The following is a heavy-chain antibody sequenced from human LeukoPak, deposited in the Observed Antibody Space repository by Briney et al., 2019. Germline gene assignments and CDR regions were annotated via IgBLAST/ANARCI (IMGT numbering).Heavy chain of an antibody. J-gene: IGHJ4*02. Sequence: ASVKVSCKASGYTFTSYDINWVRQATGQGLEWMGWMNPNSGNTGYAQKFQGGVTITRNTSISTAYMELSSLRSEDPAVYYCARVDNWNYEDYWGQGTLVTVSS. CDR2: MNPNSGNT. CDR3: ARVDNWNYEDY. CDR1: GYTFTSYD. D-gene: IGHD1-7*01. V-gene: IGHV1-8*03.